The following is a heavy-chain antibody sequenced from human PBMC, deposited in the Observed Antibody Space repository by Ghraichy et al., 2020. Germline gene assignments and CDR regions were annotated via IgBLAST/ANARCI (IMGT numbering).Heavy chain of an antibody. CDR1: GYSISSGYY. CDR3: ASPSPPSETYYDFWSGYWGHSYYYYYMDV. J-gene: IGHJ6*03. Sequence: SETLSLTCTVSGYSISSGYYWGWIRQPPGKGLEWIGSIYHSGSTYYNPSLKSRVTISVDTSKNQFSLKLSSVTAADTAVYYCASPSPPSETYYDFWSGYWGHSYYYYYMDVWGKGTTVTVSS. CDR2: IYHSGST. D-gene: IGHD3-3*01. V-gene: IGHV4-38-2*02.